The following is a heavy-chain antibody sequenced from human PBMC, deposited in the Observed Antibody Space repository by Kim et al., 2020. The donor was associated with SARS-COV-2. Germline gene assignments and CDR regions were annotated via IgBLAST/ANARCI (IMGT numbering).Heavy chain of an antibody. Sequence: GGSLRLSCAASGFSFSSYGMHWVRQTPGKGLEWVAVMAHDGSDEYYRDSVKGRFTISRDNSKNTLYLQMDSLRAEDTALYYCAKVAGEKWLFYENWWGQGTVVTVSS. CDR1: GFSFSSYG. V-gene: IGHV3-30*18. D-gene: IGHD5-12*01. J-gene: IGHJ4*02. CDR3: AKVAGEKWLFYENW. CDR2: MAHDGSDE.